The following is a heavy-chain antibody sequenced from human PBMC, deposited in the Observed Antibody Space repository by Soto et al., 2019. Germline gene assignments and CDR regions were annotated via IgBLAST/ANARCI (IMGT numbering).Heavy chain of an antibody. CDR3: ARTRVAPNYSGMDV. CDR2: IDWDDDK. J-gene: IGHJ6*02. D-gene: IGHD5-12*01. Sequence: SGPTLVNPTQTLTLTCTFSGFSLSTSGMCVSWIRQPPGKALEWLARIDWDDDKYYSTSLKTRLTISKDTSKNQVVLTMTNMDTVDTATYYCARTRVAPNYSGMDVGGQGTTVTVSS. V-gene: IGHV2-70*11. CDR1: GFSLSTSGMC.